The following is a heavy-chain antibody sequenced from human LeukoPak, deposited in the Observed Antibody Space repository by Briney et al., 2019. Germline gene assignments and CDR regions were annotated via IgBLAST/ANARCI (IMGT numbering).Heavy chain of an antibody. V-gene: IGHV3-30*18. Sequence: GGSLRLFCAASGFTFTNYGMHWARQSPEKGLEWVAVIYTYGSNEYYADSVKGRFTISRDNSKNTLYLQMNSLRAEDTAVYYCAKGASDYIGGSFRPPDDYWGQGTLDTVSS. CDR2: IYTYGSNE. D-gene: IGHD3-16*02. CDR3: AKGASDYIGGSFRPPDDY. J-gene: IGHJ4*02. CDR1: GFTFTNYG.